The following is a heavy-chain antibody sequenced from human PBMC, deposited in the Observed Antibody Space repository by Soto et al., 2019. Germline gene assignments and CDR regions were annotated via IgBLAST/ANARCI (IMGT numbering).Heavy chain of an antibody. CDR1: GYTFTSYG. CDR3: ARGARAYYYGSGSYLSDAFDI. Sequence: ASGKVSGKASGYTFTSYGISWVLQAPGQGLEWMGWISAYNSNTNYAQKLQGRVTMTTDTSTSTAYMELRSLRSDDTAVYHCARGARAYYYGSGSYLSDAFDIWGQGTMVTVSS. V-gene: IGHV1-18*01. J-gene: IGHJ3*02. CDR2: ISAYNSNT. D-gene: IGHD3-10*01.